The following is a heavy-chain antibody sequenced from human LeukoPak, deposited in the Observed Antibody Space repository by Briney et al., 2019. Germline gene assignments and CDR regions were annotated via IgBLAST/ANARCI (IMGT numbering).Heavy chain of an antibody. V-gene: IGHV4-59*08. D-gene: IGHD3-10*01. CDR3: ARGSPEGLWFGELLFGNWFDP. J-gene: IGHJ5*02. CDR2: IYYIGST. CDR1: GDSISSYY. Sequence: PSETLSLTCTVSGDSISSYYWSWIRQPPGKGLEWIGYIYYIGSTNYNPSLKSRVTISVDTSKNQFSLKLSSVTAADTAVYYCARGSPEGLWFGELLFGNWFDPWGQGTLLTVSS.